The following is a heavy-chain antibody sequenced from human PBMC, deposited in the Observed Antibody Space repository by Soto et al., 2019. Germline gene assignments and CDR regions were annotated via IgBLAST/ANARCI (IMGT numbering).Heavy chain of an antibody. J-gene: IGHJ4*02. CDR2: INSDGSST. Sequence: PGGSLRLSCAASGFTFSSYWMHWVRQAPGKGLVWVSRINSDGSSTSYADSVKGRFTISRDNAKNTLYLQMNSLRAEDTAVYYCARSYFDYGDYSSTSFDYWGQGTLVTVSS. V-gene: IGHV3-74*01. CDR1: GFTFSSYW. D-gene: IGHD4-17*01. CDR3: ARSYFDYGDYSSTSFDY.